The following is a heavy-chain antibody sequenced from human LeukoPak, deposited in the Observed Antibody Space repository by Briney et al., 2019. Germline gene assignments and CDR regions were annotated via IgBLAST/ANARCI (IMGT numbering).Heavy chain of an antibody. V-gene: IGHV3-23*01. CDR3: AKEEYSSSWIYYYYYYSMDV. CDR1: GFTFSSYA. J-gene: IGHJ6*02. D-gene: IGHD6-13*01. CDR2: ISGSGGST. Sequence: GGSLRLSCAASGFTFSSYAMSWVRQAPGKGLEWVSAISGSGGSTYYADSVKGRFTISRDNSKNTLYLQMNSLRAEDTAVYYCAKEEYSSSWIYYYYYYSMDVWGQGTMVTVSS.